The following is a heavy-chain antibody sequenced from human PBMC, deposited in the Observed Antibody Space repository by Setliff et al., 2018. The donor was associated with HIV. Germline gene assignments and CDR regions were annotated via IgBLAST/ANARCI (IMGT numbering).Heavy chain of an antibody. D-gene: IGHD6-6*01. CDR1: GYTFPSFY. CDR3: ARDRERGQYSRSAVGGYYYYYMDV. Sequence: GASVMVSCKASGYTFPSFYVHGVRQAPGKGREWMGISGNTTYAHNFQGRVTLTRDTSTSTVYMELSRLKSEDTAGYYCARDRERGQYSRSAVGGYYYYYMDVWGKGTTVTVSS. J-gene: IGHJ6*03. V-gene: IGHV1-46*01. CDR2: SGNT.